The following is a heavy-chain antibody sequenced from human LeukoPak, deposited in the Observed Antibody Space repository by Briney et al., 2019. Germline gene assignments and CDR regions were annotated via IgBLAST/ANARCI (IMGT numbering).Heavy chain of an antibody. CDR1: GGTFISYA. CDR3: ASSNGYSSGWYLPITDY. V-gene: IGHV1-69*06. D-gene: IGHD6-19*01. J-gene: IGHJ4*02. Sequence: SVKVSCKASGGTFISYAISWVRQAPGQGLEWMGGVIPIFGTANYAQKFQGRVTITADKSTSTAYMELSSLRSEDTAVYYCASSNGYSSGWYLPITDYWGQGTLVTVSS. CDR2: VIPIFGTA.